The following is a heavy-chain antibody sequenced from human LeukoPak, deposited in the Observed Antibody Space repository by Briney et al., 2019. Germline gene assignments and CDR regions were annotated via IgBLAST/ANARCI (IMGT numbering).Heavy chain of an antibody. CDR1: GFTFSSYG. J-gene: IGHJ4*02. Sequence: GGSLRLSCAASGFTFSSYGMHWVRQAPGKGLEWVAVIWYDGSNKYYADSVKGRFTISRDNSKNTLYLQMNSLRAEDTAVYYCARDPSSPTLYCSGGSCYSGFDYWGQGTLVTVSS. V-gene: IGHV3-33*01. CDR3: ARDPSSPTLYCSGGSCYSGFDY. D-gene: IGHD2-15*01. CDR2: IWYDGSNK.